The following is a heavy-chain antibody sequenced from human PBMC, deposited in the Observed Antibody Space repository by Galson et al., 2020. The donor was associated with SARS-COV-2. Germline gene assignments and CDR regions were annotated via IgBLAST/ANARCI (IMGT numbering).Heavy chain of an antibody. J-gene: IGHJ5*02. V-gene: IGHV1-69*05. CDR2: IIPIFGTA. CDR1: GGTFSSYA. CDR3: ARDPVGRSYNWFNP. Sequence: ASVKVSCKASGGTFSSYAISWVRQAPGQGLEWMGGIIPIFGTANYAQKFQGRVTITTDESTSTAYMELSSLRSEDTAVYYCARDPVGRSYNWFNPWGQGTLVTVSS. D-gene: IGHD1-26*01.